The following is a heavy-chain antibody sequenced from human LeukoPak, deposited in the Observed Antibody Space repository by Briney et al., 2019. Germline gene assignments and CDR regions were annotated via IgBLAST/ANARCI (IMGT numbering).Heavy chain of an antibody. J-gene: IGHJ4*02. V-gene: IGHV1-2*02. Sequence: ASVKVSCKSSGYTFTGYYMHWVRQAPGQGLEWMGWINPNSGGTNYAQKFQGRVTMTRDTSITTAYMELSSLRSDDTAVYYCARESRGNSCYFDYWGQGTLVTVSS. CDR1: GYTFTGYY. D-gene: IGHD4-23*01. CDR2: INPNSGGT. CDR3: ARESRGNSCYFDY.